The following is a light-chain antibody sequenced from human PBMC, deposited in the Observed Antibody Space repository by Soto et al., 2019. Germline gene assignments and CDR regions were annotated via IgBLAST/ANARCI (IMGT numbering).Light chain of an antibody. CDR1: QSVLYSSKNSNH. Sequence: DIVMTQSPDSLAVSLGERATINCKSSQSVLYSSKNSNHLAWYQQRPGQPPKVLIYWASTRESGVPDRFSGSGYGTDFTLTISSLQAEDVAVYYCQQYYSTPSFGGGTKVEIK. V-gene: IGKV4-1*01. CDR2: WAS. J-gene: IGKJ4*01. CDR3: QQYYSTPS.